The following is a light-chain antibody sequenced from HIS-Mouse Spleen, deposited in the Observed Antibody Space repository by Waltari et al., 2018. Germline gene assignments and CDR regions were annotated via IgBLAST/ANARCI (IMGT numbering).Light chain of an antibody. J-gene: IGLJ3*02. CDR2: SNN. CDR1: SSNIGSNP. Sequence: QSVLTQPPSASGTPGQRVTIPCSGSSSNIGSNPFNCYQQLPGTAPQPLIYSNNQRPSGVPDRFSGSKSGTSASLAISGLQSEDEADYYCAAWDDSLNGWVFGGGTKLTVL. V-gene: IGLV1-44*01. CDR3: AAWDDSLNGWV.